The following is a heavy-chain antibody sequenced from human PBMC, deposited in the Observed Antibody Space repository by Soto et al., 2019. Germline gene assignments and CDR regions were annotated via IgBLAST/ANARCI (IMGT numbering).Heavy chain of an antibody. CDR2: IKSKTDGGTT. V-gene: IGHV3-15*01. Sequence: LRLSCAASGFTFSNAWMSWVRQAPGKGLEWVGRIKSKTDGGTTDYAAPVKGRFTISRDDSKNTLYLQMNSLKTEDTAVYYCTTEWGFLEWLLDAFDIWGQGTMVTVSS. CDR3: TTEWGFLEWLLDAFDI. CDR1: GFTFSNAW. D-gene: IGHD3-3*01. J-gene: IGHJ3*02.